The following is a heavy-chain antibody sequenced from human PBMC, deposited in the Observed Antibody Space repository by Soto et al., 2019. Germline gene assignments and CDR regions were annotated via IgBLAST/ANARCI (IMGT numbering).Heavy chain of an antibody. J-gene: IGHJ3*01. CDR2: ISAYNGNT. CDR1: GYTFTSYG. CDR3: ARVNYDNGHAFDV. D-gene: IGHD3-22*01. Sequence: ASVKVSCKASGYTFTSYGISWVGQAPGQGLEWMGWISAYNGNTIYAQKVQGRVSMTTDTSTSTAYMELRSLRSDDTAVYHCARVNYDNGHAFDVWGQGTMVNVSS. V-gene: IGHV1-18*01.